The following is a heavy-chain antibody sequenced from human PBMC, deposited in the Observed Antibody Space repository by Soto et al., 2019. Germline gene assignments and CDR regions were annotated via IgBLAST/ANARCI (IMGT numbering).Heavy chain of an antibody. J-gene: IGHJ4*02. Sequence: TLSLTCTVSGGSISSYYWSWIRQPPGKGLEWIGYIYYSGSTNYNPSLKSRVTISVDTSKNQFSLKLRSEDTAVYYCVRDSPIGSTFSGYDGIDYWGQGTLVTVSS. D-gene: IGHD5-12*01. V-gene: IGHV4-59*01. CDR3: VRDSPIGSTFSGYDGIDY. CDR2: IYYSGST. CDR1: GGSISSYY.